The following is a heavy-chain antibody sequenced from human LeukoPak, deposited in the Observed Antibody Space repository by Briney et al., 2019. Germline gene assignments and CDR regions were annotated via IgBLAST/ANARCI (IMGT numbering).Heavy chain of an antibody. CDR1: GGSISSYY. V-gene: IGHV4-59*01. CDR2: IYYSGST. D-gene: IGHD1-26*01. CDR3: ARAVRGTYSSFDY. J-gene: IGHJ4*02. Sequence: SETLSLTCPVSGGSISSYYWSWIRQPPGKGLEWIGYIYYSGSTNYNPSLKSRVTISVDTSKNQFSLKLSSVTAADTAVYYCARAVRGTYSSFDYWGQGTLVTVSS.